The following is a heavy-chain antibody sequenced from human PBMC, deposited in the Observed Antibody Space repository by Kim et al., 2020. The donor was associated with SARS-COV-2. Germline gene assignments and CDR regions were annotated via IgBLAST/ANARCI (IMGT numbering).Heavy chain of an antibody. Sequence: SVNGRITISEDHAKNTLYLKMNSLKAEDTALYYCAKDSLYRFGWYGAFDNWGQGTLVTVSS. CDR3: AKDSLYRFGWYGAFDN. J-gene: IGHJ4*01. D-gene: IGHD6-19*01. V-gene: IGHV3-9*01.